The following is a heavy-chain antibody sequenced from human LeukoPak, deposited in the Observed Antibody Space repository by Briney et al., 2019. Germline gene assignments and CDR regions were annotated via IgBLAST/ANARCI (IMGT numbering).Heavy chain of an antibody. CDR3: ARGVSGWYEVFDY. CDR2: IYYSGST. Sequence: SETLSLTCTVSGGSISSSSYYWGWIRQPPGKGLEWIGSIYYSGSTNYNPSLKSRVTISVDTSKNQFSLKLSSVTAADAAVYYCARGVSGWYEVFDYWGQGTLVTVSS. D-gene: IGHD6-19*01. CDR1: GGSISSSSYY. J-gene: IGHJ4*02. V-gene: IGHV4-39*07.